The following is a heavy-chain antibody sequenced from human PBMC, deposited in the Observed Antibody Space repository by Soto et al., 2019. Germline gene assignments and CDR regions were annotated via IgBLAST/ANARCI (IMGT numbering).Heavy chain of an antibody. D-gene: IGHD3-10*01. CDR3: ARLGVGSPLLFEYYMDV. Sequence: GECLKISCKGSGYSFTSYWIGWVRQMPGKGLEWMGIIYPGDSDTRYSPSFQGQVTISADKSISTAYLQWSSLKASDTAMYYCARLGVGSPLLFEYYMDVWGKGTTVTVSS. V-gene: IGHV5-51*01. CDR2: IYPGDSDT. CDR1: GYSFTSYW. J-gene: IGHJ6*03.